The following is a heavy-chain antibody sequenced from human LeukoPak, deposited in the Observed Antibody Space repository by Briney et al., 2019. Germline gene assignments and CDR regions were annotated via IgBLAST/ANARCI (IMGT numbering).Heavy chain of an antibody. CDR1: GYTFTDYY. V-gene: IGHV1-2*02. CDR2: INPNSGGT. D-gene: IGHD6-13*01. CDR3: ASSSSWYIGDL. J-gene: IGHJ4*02. Sequence: GASVKVSCKAFGYTFTDYYMHWVRQAPGQGLEWMGWINPNSGGTNYAQEFQGRVTMTRDTSISTAYMELSRLRFDDTAVYYCASSSSWYIGDLWGQGTLVTVSS.